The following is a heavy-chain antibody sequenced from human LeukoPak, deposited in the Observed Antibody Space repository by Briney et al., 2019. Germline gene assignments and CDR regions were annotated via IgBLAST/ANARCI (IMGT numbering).Heavy chain of an antibody. J-gene: IGHJ4*02. CDR1: GGSISSSSYY. D-gene: IGHD3-22*01. CDR3: ASSQDYYDSSGYYNFDY. V-gene: IGHV4-39*01. Sequence: PSETLSLTCTVSGGSISSSSYYWGWIRQPPGKGLEWIGSIYYSGSTYYNPSLKSRVTISVDTSKNQFSLKLSSVTAADTAVYYCASSQDYYDSSGYYNFDYWGQGTLVTVSS. CDR2: IYYSGST.